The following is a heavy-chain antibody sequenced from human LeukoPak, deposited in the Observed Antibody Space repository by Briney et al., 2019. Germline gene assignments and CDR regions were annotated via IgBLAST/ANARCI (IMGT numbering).Heavy chain of an antibody. J-gene: IGHJ4*02. CDR2: ISGSGGST. V-gene: IGHV3-23*01. CDR3: ARDTYDYGGKGIDY. D-gene: IGHD4-23*01. CDR1: GFTFSSYA. Sequence: GGSLRLPCAASGFTFSSYAMSWVRQAPGKGLEWVSGISGSGGSTYYADSVKGRFTISRDNSKNTLYLQMNSLRAEDTAVYYCARDTYDYGGKGIDYWGQGTLVTVSS.